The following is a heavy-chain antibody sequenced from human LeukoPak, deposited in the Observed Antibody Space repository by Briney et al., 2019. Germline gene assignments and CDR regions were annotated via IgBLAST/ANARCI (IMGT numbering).Heavy chain of an antibody. J-gene: IGHJ4*02. CDR3: ARDSLTMIVGRQKRGLDY. CDR2: IRGSTTCV. D-gene: IGHD3-22*01. V-gene: IGHV3-21*01. CDR1: GFTFSSYS. Sequence: GGSLRLSCAASGFTFSSYSMNWVRQAPGKGLEWGSSIRGSTTCVYYADSVKGRFTISRDNVKNPLYLQMKALKAEVTAVYYCARDSLTMIVGRQKRGLDYWGQGTLVTVSS.